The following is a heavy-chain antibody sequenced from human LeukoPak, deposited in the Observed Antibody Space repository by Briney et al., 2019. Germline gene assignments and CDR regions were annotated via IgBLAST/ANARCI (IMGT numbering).Heavy chain of an antibody. CDR1: GYTFTGYY. J-gene: IGHJ5*02. D-gene: IGHD2-21*02. CDR3: ARSELAYCGGDCYDWFDP. CDR2: INPNSGGT. V-gene: IGHV1-2*02. Sequence: GASVKVSCKASGYTFTGYYMHWVRQAPGQGLEWMGWINPNSGGTNYAQKFQGRVTMTRDTSISTAYMELSRLRSDDTAVYYCARSELAYCGGDCYDWFDPWGQGPLVTVSS.